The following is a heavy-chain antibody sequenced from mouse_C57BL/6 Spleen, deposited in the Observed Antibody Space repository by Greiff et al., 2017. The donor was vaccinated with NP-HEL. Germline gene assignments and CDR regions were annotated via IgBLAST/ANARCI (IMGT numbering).Heavy chain of an antibody. Sequence: EVNLVESEGGLVQPGSSMKLSCTASGFTFSDYYMAWVRQVPEKGLEWVANINYDGSSTYYLDSLKSRFIISRDNAKNILYLQMSSLKSEDTATYYCARDENWYFDVWGTGTTVTVSS. CDR2: INYDGSST. CDR3: ARDENWYFDV. V-gene: IGHV5-16*01. J-gene: IGHJ1*03. CDR1: GFTFSDYY.